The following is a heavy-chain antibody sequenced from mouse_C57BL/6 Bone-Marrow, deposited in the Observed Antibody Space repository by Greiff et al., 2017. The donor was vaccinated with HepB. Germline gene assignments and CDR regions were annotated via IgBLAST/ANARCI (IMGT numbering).Heavy chain of an antibody. J-gene: IGHJ4*01. CDR3: ANYDYDGYAMDY. CDR2: IDPSDSYT. D-gene: IGHD2-4*01. Sequence: QVQLQQPGAELVKPGASVKLSCKASGYTFTSYWMQWVKQRPGQGLEWIGEIDPSDSYTNNHQKFKGKATFTVDTSSSTAYVQLSSLASGDPAVYYCANYDYDGYAMDYWGQGTSVTVSS. CDR1: GYTFTSYW. V-gene: IGHV1-50*01.